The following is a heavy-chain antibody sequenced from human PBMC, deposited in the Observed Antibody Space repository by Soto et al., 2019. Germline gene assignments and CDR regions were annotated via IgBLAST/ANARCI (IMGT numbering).Heavy chain of an antibody. V-gene: IGHV3-49*02. CDR2: IRNIASGGTA. CDR3: TRDRVLPDC. J-gene: IGHJ4*02. Sequence: GVSLRLSFSTSGFTFGDFSMTWLRQAPGKGLEWVSFIRNIASGGTAEYAASVRGRFTISRDDSNSIVYLQMNSLRAEDTAMYYCTRDRVLPDCWSQGT. CDR1: GFTFGDFS. D-gene: IGHD3-10*01.